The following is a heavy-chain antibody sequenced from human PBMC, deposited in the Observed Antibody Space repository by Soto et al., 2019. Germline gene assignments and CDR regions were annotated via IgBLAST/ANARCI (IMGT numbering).Heavy chain of an antibody. CDR1: GFTFSNAW. D-gene: IGHD3-9*01. CDR2: IKSKTDGGTT. V-gene: IGHV3-15*01. J-gene: IGHJ6*02. CDR3: TKGYAGIRYFDWLLQDYYYGMDV. Sequence: EVSLRLSCAASGFTFSNAWMSWVRQAPGKGLEWVGRIKSKTDGGTTDYAAPVKGRFTISRDDSKNTLYLQMNSLKTEDTAVYYCTKGYAGIRYFDWLLQDYYYGMDVWGQGTTVTVSS.